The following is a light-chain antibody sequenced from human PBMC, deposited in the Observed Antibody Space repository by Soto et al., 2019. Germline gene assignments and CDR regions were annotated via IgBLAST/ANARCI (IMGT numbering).Light chain of an antibody. CDR1: SSDVGGYNY. Sequence: QSALTQPPSASGSPGQSVTISCTGTSSDVGGYNYVSWYQQHPGKAPKLMIYEVSKRPSGVPDRFSGSKSGNTASLTVSGLQXEDEADYYCSSYAGSNNLGVFGGGTKLTV. CDR3: SSYAGSNNLGV. J-gene: IGLJ3*02. V-gene: IGLV2-8*01. CDR2: EVS.